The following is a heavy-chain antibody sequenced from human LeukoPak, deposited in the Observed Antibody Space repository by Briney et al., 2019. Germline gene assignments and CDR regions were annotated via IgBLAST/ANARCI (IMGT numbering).Heavy chain of an antibody. CDR1: GFTLSGYG. CDR3: ARSVVAATETFDY. Sequence: PGGSLRLSCAASGFTLSGYGMNWVRQAPGKGLEWVSYISSSGSTIFYADSVKGRFTISGDNAKNSLYLQMNSLRAEDTAVYYCARSVVAATETFDYWGQGTLVTVSS. J-gene: IGHJ4*02. D-gene: IGHD2-15*01. V-gene: IGHV3-48*04. CDR2: ISSSGSTI.